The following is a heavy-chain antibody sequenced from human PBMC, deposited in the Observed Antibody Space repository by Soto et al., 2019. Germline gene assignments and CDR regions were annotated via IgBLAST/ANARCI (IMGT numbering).Heavy chain of an antibody. CDR3: ARAKQAYGDYDGIDY. CDR2: ISSSSTYT. Sequence: PGGSLRLSCAASGFTFSNYYMSWVRQAPGKGLEWISYISSSSTYTNYADSVKGRFTISRDNAKNSQYLQMNSLRAEDTAVYYCARAKQAYGDYDGIDYWGQGTLVTVSS. V-gene: IGHV3-11*06. J-gene: IGHJ4*02. CDR1: GFTFSNYY. D-gene: IGHD4-17*01.